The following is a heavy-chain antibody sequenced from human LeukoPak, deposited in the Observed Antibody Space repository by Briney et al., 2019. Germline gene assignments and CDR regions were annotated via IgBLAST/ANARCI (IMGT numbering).Heavy chain of an antibody. V-gene: IGHV1-8*01. Sequence: ASVKVSFKASGYTFTSYDTNWVRQATGQGLEWMGWMNPNSGNTGYAQKFQGRVTITRNTSISTAYMELSSLRSEDTAVYYCARAVESMGIFGVVNYYYYYYMDVWGKGTTVTVSS. J-gene: IGHJ6*03. CDR2: MNPNSGNT. CDR1: GYTFTSYD. D-gene: IGHD3-3*01. CDR3: ARAVESMGIFGVVNYYYYYYMDV.